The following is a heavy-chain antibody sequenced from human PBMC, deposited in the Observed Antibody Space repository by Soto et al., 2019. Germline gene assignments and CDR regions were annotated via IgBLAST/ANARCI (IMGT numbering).Heavy chain of an antibody. Sequence: RQPPGKGLEWIGRIYYSGSTYYNPSLKSRITISVDTSKNQFSLKLSSVTAADTAVYYWARHTTAISILDHLGQGTLVTVSS. V-gene: IGHV4-39*01. CDR3: ARHTTAISILDH. D-gene: IGHD1-26*01. J-gene: IGHJ4*02. CDR2: IYYSGST.